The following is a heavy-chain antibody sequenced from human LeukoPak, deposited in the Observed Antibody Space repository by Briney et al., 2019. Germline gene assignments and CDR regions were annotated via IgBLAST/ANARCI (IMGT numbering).Heavy chain of an antibody. Sequence: GGSLRLSCAASGFTFSNYAMGWVRLAPGKGPEWVSGIKGGGDKTYYADSVKGRFTISRDNSKNTLYLQMNSLKVDDTAVYHCAKEVGDFWRPLDYWGQGTLVTVSS. CDR3: AKEVGDFWRPLDY. V-gene: IGHV3-23*01. CDR2: IKGGGDKT. CDR1: GFTFSNYA. J-gene: IGHJ4*02. D-gene: IGHD3-3*01.